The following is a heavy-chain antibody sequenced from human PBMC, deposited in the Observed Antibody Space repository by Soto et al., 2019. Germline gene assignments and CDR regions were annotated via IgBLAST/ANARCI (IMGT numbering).Heavy chain of an antibody. CDR3: ARGRTVRNYADDSSDYFYFFDY. V-gene: IGHV4-59*01. Sequence: SETLSLTCTVSGDSISTFYWGWMRQSPGKELEWIGYVYYTGSTNYNPSLKSRVTISVDRSKNQFSLKLTSANAADTAVYYCARGRTVRNYADDSSDYFYFFDYWRQGTQVTVSS. D-gene: IGHD3-22*01. J-gene: IGHJ4*02. CDR1: GDSISTFY. CDR2: VYYTGST.